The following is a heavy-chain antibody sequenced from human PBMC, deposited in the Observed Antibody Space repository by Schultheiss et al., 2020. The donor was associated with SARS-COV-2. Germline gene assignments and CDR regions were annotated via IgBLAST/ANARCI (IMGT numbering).Heavy chain of an antibody. CDR3: AKDLSARGHGGYYDFWSGREYYYGMDV. V-gene: IGHV3-53*05. Sequence: GESLKISCAASGFTVSSNYMSWVRQAPGKGLEWVSVIYSGGSTYYADSVKGRFTISRDNSKNTLYLQMNSLRAEDTAVYYCAKDLSARGHGGYYDFWSGREYYYGMDVWGQGTTVTVSS. D-gene: IGHD3-3*01. J-gene: IGHJ6*02. CDR2: IYSGGST. CDR1: GFTVSSNY.